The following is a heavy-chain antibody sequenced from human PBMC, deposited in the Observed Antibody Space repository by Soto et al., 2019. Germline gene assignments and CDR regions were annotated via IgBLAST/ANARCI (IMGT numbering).Heavy chain of an antibody. D-gene: IGHD2-2*02. V-gene: IGHV3-23*01. Sequence: PGGSLRLSCAVSGFTFGNFAMTWVRQAPGKGLEWVSGISGSGGDTYYADSVKGRFTISRDNSKNTLYLQMSSLRAEDTATFYCARHTGMGQSPYYYYGMDVWGQGTTVTVSS. CDR3: ARHTGMGQSPYYYYGMDV. CDR2: ISGSGGDT. CDR1: GFTFGNFA. J-gene: IGHJ6*02.